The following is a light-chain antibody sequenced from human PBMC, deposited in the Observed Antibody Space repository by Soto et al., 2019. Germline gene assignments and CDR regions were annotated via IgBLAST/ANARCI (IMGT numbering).Light chain of an antibody. CDR3: MRALQSPLA. J-gene: IGKJ4*01. V-gene: IGKV2-28*01. Sequence: YPLSLPVTPGEPASISCKSSQSLLHSNGYNYLDWYLQKPGQSPQLLIYLGSNRASGVPDRFSGSGSGTDFTLKISRVEAEDVGVYYCMRALQSPLAFGGGTKVDI. CDR1: QSLLHSNGYNY. CDR2: LGS.